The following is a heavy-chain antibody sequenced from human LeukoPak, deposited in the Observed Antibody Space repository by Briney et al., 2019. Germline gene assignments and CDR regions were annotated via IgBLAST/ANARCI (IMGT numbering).Heavy chain of an antibody. J-gene: IGHJ3*02. CDR3: TTEPKGSYYLGAFDI. D-gene: IGHD1-26*01. V-gene: IGHV3-15*01. Sequence: GGSLRLSCAASGFTFSNAWMSWVRQAPGKGLEWVGRIKSKTDGGTTDYAAPVKGRFTISRDDSKNTLYLQMNSLKTEDTAVYYCTTEPKGSYYLGAFDIWGQGTMVTVSS. CDR1: GFTFSNAW. CDR2: IKSKTDGGTT.